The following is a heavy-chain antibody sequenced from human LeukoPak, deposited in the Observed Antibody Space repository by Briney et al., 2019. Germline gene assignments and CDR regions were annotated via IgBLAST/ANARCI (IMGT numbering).Heavy chain of an antibody. Sequence: GGSLRLSCAASGFTFSSYAMSWVRQAPGKGLEWVSVISGSGGSTYYADSVKGRFTISRDNAKNTLNLQMNSLRVEDTAVYYCARDGSGWNFDYWGQGALVTVSS. CDR1: GFTFSSYA. D-gene: IGHD6-19*01. V-gene: IGHV3-23*01. CDR2: ISGSGGST. CDR3: ARDGSGWNFDY. J-gene: IGHJ4*02.